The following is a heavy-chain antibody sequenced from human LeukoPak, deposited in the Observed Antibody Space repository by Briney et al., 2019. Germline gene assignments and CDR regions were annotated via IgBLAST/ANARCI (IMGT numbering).Heavy chain of an antibody. Sequence: SETLSLTCAVYGGSFSGYYWSWIRQPPGKGLEWIGEINHSGSTNYNPSLKSRVTISVDTSKNQFSLKLSSVTAADTAVYYCARGLTRLSFPPWYLDYWGQGTLVTVSS. D-gene: IGHD3-16*01. V-gene: IGHV4-34*01. CDR2: INHSGST. CDR3: ARGLTRLSFPPWYLDY. J-gene: IGHJ4*02. CDR1: GGSFSGYY.